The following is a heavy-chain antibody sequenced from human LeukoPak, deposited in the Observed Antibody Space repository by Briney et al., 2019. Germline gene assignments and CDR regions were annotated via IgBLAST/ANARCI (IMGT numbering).Heavy chain of an antibody. V-gene: IGHV5-51*01. J-gene: IGHJ4*02. D-gene: IGHD3-16*01. CDR1: GYSFTNYC. CDR3: ARRPGLGTIRSFDY. CDR2: IYPGDSDT. Sequence: HGESLKISCKGSGYSFTNYCIGWVRQMPGKGLEWMGIIYPGDSDTTYNPSFQGQVTISADKSINTAYLQWSSLKASDTAMYYCARRPGLGTIRSFDYWGQGTLVTVSS.